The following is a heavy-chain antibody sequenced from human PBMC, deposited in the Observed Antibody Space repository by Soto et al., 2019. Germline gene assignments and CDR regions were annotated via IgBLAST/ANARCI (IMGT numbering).Heavy chain of an antibody. CDR2: IYYSGST. CDR3: ARFHYDFWSGYSLNWFEP. V-gene: IGHV4-31*03. Sequence: SETLSLTCTVSGGSISSGGYYWSWIRQHPGKGLEWIGYIYYSGSTYYNPSLKSRVTISVDTSKNQFSLKLSSVTAADTAVYYCARFHYDFWSGYSLNWFEPWGQGTLVTVSS. D-gene: IGHD3-3*01. J-gene: IGHJ5*02. CDR1: GGSISSGGYY.